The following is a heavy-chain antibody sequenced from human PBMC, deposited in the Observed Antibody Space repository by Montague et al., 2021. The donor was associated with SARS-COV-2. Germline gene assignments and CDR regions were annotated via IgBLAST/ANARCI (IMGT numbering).Heavy chain of an antibody. J-gene: IGHJ6*01. D-gene: IGHD3-10*01. CDR3: ARGIWFGELLTCYYYYGMDV. V-gene: IGHV6-1*01. CDR2: N. Sequence: NDYAVSVKSRITINPDTSKNQFSLQLNSVTPEDTAVYYCARGIWFGELLTCYYYYGMDVWGQGTTVTVSS.